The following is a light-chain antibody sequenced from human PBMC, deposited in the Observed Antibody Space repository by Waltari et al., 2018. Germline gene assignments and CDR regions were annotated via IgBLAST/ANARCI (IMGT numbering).Light chain of an antibody. J-gene: IGKJ4*01. CDR2: KTS. Sequence: VLTQTPLSSPVTLGQPASISCKSRESLVHGDGNTYLSWLQQRPGQPPRLLIYKTSKRLSGVPDRFSGSGTGTDFTLKISRVEAEDVGVYCCLQVTHMPPTFGGGTKVEIK. CDR1: ESLVHGDGNTY. CDR3: LQVTHMPPT. V-gene: IGKV2-24*01.